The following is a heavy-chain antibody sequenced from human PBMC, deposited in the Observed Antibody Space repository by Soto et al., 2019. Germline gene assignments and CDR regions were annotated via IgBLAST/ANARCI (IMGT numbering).Heavy chain of an antibody. V-gene: IGHV4-31*03. Sequence: PSETLSLTCTVSGGSISSGGYYWSWIRQHPGKGLEWIGYIYYSGSTYYNPSLKSRVTISVDTSKNQFSLKLSSVTAADTALYYCARAHMVRGVMLWYFDYWGQGTLVTVSS. D-gene: IGHD3-10*01. CDR2: IYYSGST. J-gene: IGHJ4*02. CDR1: GGSISSGGYY. CDR3: ARAHMVRGVMLWYFDY.